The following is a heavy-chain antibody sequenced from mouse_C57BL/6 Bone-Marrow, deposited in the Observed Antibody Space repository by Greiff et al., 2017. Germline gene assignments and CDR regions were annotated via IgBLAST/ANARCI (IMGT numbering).Heavy chain of an antibody. CDR3: ARGRSTMVTYWYFDV. CDR1: GYTFTSHW. Sequence: QVQLQQPGAELVRPGSSVKLSCKASGYTFTSHWMDWVKQRPGQGLEWIGNIYPSDSETHYNQKFKDKATLTVDKSSSTAYMQLSSLTSEDSAVYYCARGRSTMVTYWYFDVWGTGTTVTVSS. V-gene: IGHV1-61*01. CDR2: IYPSDSET. D-gene: IGHD2-2*01. J-gene: IGHJ1*03.